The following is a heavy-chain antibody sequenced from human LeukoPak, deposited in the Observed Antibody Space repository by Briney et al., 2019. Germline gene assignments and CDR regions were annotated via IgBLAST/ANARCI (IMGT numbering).Heavy chain of an antibody. V-gene: IGHV3-11*01. Sequence: GSLRLSCAASGFSISNYYMAWIRQGPGKGLEWLSYISGGSEHISYADSVKGRFTISRDNAKQSLSLQTSSLRAEDTAVYYCVTGSQIREADYWGQGTLVTVSS. CDR1: GFSISNYY. D-gene: IGHD5-24*01. CDR2: ISGGSEHI. CDR3: VTGSQIREADY. J-gene: IGHJ4*02.